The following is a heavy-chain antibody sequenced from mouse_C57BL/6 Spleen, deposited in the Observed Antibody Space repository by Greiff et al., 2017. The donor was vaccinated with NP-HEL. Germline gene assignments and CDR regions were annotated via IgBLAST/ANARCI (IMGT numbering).Heavy chain of an antibody. CDR3: ARHPAYYSNYGDAMDY. CDR2: ISSGGSYT. J-gene: IGHJ4*01. Sequence: EVQRVESGGDLVKPGGSLKLSCAASGFTFSSYGMSWVRQTPDKRLEWVATISSGGSYTYYPDSVKGRFTISRDNAKNTLYLQMSSLKSEDTAMYYCARHPAYYSNYGDAMDYWGQGTSVTVSS. D-gene: IGHD2-5*01. CDR1: GFTFSSYG. V-gene: IGHV5-6*01.